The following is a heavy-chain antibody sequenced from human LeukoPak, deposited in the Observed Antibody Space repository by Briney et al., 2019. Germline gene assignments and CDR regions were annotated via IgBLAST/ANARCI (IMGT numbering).Heavy chain of an antibody. CDR1: GGTFSSYA. J-gene: IGHJ3*02. Sequence: SVKVSCKASGGTFSSYAISWVRQAPGQGLEWMGGIIPIFGTANYALKFQGRVTITADESTSTAYMELSSLRSEDTAVYYCARVEDCGGDCYPRDAFDIWGQGTMVTVSS. V-gene: IGHV1-69*01. D-gene: IGHD2-21*02. CDR3: ARVEDCGGDCYPRDAFDI. CDR2: IIPIFGTA.